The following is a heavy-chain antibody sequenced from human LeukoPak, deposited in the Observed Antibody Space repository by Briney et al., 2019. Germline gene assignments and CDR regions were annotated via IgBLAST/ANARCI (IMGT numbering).Heavy chain of an antibody. D-gene: IGHD2-15*01. CDR1: GFTFRGFA. CDR3: AKGKAVVGAAGPDY. Sequence: GGSLRLSCAASGFTFRGFAMIWVGEAPGKGMEWVSSISGGSSNKYYADSGKGRFTISRDNCKNALYLQMNSLRAEDTAMYYCAKGKAVVGAAGPDYWGQGTLVTVSS. J-gene: IGHJ4*02. CDR2: ISGGSSNK. V-gene: IGHV3-23*01.